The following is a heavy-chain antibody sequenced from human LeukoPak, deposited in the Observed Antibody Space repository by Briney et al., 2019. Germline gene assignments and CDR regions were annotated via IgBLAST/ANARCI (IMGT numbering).Heavy chain of an antibody. D-gene: IGHD3-10*02. CDR3: ARDRAHYCVLDY. CDR1: GGSFSGYY. J-gene: IGHJ4*02. CDR2: INHSGST. V-gene: IGHV4-34*01. Sequence: PSETLSLTCAVYGGSFSGYYWSWIRQPPGKGLEWIGEINHSGSTNYNPSLKSRVTISVDTSKNQFSLKLSSVTAADTAVYYCARDRAHYCVLDYWGQGTLVTVSS.